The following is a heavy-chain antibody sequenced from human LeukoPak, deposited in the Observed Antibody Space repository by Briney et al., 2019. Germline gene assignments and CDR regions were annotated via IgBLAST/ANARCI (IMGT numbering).Heavy chain of an antibody. CDR1: GYTFTSYD. CDR3: ARGPSFRTRKSNLLNWFDP. CDR2: MNPNSGNT. D-gene: IGHD2-2*01. J-gene: IGHJ5*02. Sequence: ASVKVSCMASGYTFTSYDINWVRQATGQGLEWMGWMNPNSGNTGYAQKFQGRVTMTRNTSISTAYMELSSLRSEDTAVYYCARGPSFRTRKSNLLNWFDPWGQGTLVTVSS. V-gene: IGHV1-8*01.